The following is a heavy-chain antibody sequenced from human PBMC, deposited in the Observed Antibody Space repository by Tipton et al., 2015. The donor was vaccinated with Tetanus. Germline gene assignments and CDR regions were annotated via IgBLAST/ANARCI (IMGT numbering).Heavy chain of an antibody. J-gene: IGHJ5*02. V-gene: IGHV4-61*01. CDR3: AGGLVRWYEP. D-gene: IGHD3-10*01. CDR2: ILYGAST. CDR1: GGSVSSGSYY. Sequence: GLVKPSETLSLTCTVFGGSVSSGSYYWAWIRQPPGKGLEYIGYILYGASTHYNPSLKSRVTVSADPSQNQFSLNLNSVTAADTAVYSCAGGLVRWYEPWGRGTLVSVSS.